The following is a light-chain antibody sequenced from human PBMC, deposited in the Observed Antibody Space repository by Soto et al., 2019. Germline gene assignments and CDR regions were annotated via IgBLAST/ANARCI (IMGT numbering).Light chain of an antibody. Sequence: QPVLTQPPSASGTPGQRVTISCSGSSSNIGNNTVNWYQQLPGTAPKLLIYSDNQRPSGVPDRFSGSKSGTSASLAISGLQSEDEADYYCAAWDDSLNGRVFGGGTKLTVL. V-gene: IGLV1-44*01. CDR2: SDN. CDR3: AAWDDSLNGRV. J-gene: IGLJ3*02. CDR1: SSNIGNNT.